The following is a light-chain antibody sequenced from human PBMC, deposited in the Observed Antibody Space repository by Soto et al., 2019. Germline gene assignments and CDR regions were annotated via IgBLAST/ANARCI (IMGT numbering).Light chain of an antibody. J-gene: IGKJ5*01. CDR1: QSVTNNY. Sequence: ELVLTQSPGTLSLSPGTRGTLSCRASQSVTNNYLAWYQQKPGQAPRLLIDGASSRATGVPDRFSGTRAGTDGTITISRREPEDDEVFDGQQYGNSPITFGQGTRLEI. CDR3: QQYGNSPIT. CDR2: GAS. V-gene: IGKV3-20*01.